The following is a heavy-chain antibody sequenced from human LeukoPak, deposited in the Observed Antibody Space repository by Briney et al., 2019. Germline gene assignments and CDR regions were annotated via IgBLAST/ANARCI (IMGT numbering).Heavy chain of an antibody. D-gene: IGHD6-13*01. CDR2: IRYDGSNK. V-gene: IGHV3-30*02. Sequence: PGGSLRLSCAASGFTFSSYGMHWVRQAPGKGLEWVAFIRYDGSNKYYADSVKGRFTISRDNSKNTLYLQMNSLRAEDTAVYYCARDSRRSLSSSRNWFDPWGQGTLVTVSS. CDR1: GFTFSSYG. J-gene: IGHJ5*02. CDR3: ARDSRRSLSSSRNWFDP.